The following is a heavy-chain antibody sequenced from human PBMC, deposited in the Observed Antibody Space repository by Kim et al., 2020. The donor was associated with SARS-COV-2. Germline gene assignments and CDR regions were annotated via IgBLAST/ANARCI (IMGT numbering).Heavy chain of an antibody. D-gene: IGHD2-2*01. CDR1: GYTFTSYA. CDR2: INAGNGNT. CDR3: ARDAENQYYFDY. V-gene: IGHV1-3*01. Sequence: ASVKVSCKASGYTFTSYAMHWVRQAPGQRLEWMGWINAGNGNTKYSQKFQGRVTITRDTSASTAYMELSSLRSEDTAVYYCARDAENQYYFDYWGQGTLVTVSS. J-gene: IGHJ4*02.